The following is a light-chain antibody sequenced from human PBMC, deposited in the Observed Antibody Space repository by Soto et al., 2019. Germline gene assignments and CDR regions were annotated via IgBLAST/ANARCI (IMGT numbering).Light chain of an antibody. J-gene: IGKJ2*01. CDR1: QSISSSY. Sequence: VLTQSPVTLSLSPGEGATLSCRASQSISSSYLSWYQQKPGQAPRLVIYGASTRATGIPARFSGSGRGSGTDFTLTISSLHPEDFAVYYCQQYNNWPPYTFGQGTKLEIK. V-gene: IGKV3D-7*01. CDR3: QQYNNWPPYT. CDR2: GAS.